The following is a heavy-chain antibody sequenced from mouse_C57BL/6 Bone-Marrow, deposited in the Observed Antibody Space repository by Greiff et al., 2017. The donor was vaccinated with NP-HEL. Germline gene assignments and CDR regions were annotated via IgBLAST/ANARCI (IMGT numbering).Heavy chain of an antibody. J-gene: IGHJ1*03. CDR1: GYTFTDYY. CDR2: IYPGSGNT. V-gene: IGHV1-76*01. D-gene: IGHD6-2*01. CDR3: ARSLRYFDV. Sequence: QVQLQQSGAELVRPGASVKLSCKASGYTFTDYYINWVKQRPGQGLEWIARIYPGSGNTYYNEKFKGKATLTAEKSSSTAYMQLSSLTSEDSAVYFCARSLRYFDVWGTGTTVTVSS.